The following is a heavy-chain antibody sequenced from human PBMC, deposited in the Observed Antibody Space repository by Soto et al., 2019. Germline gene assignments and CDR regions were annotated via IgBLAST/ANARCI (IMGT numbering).Heavy chain of an antibody. V-gene: IGHV4-31*03. J-gene: IGHJ4*02. CDR2: IYYSGST. CDR3: ARGLEQQLVYFDY. D-gene: IGHD6-13*01. Sequence: SETLSLTCTVSGGSISSGGYYWSWIRQHPGKGLEWIGYIYYSGSTYYNPSLKSRVTISVDTSKNKFSLKLSSVTAADTAVYYCARGLEQQLVYFDYWGQGTLVTVSS. CDR1: GGSISSGGYY.